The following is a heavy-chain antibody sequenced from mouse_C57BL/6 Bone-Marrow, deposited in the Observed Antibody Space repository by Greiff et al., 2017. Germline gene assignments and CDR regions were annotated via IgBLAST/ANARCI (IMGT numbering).Heavy chain of an antibody. Sequence: EVKLVESGGGLVKPGGSLKLSCAASGFTFSSYAMSWVRQTPEKRLEWVATISDGGSYTYYPDNVKGRFTISRDNAKNNLYLQMSHLKSEDTAMYYCAREGKLGIHWYFDVWGTGTTVTVSS. J-gene: IGHJ1*03. D-gene: IGHD4-1*01. CDR3: AREGKLGIHWYFDV. V-gene: IGHV5-4*01. CDR1: GFTFSSYA. CDR2: ISDGGSYT.